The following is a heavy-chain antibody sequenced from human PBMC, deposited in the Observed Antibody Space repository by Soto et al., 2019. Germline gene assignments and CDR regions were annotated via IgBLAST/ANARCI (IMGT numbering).Heavy chain of an antibody. CDR3: AVMAGLVVSDDYGLDV. CDR1: GFSFSDYS. CDR2: ISYDGDKK. Sequence: VHLVESGGGVVQPGRSLRLSCVASGFSFSDYSIHWVRQAPGKGLEWVGFISYDGDKKFLADSVKGRFNISRDNAKNTVYLQMTSLRPEDTAVFHCAVMAGLVVSDDYGLDVWGQGTTVTVSS. J-gene: IGHJ6*02. V-gene: IGHV3-30-3*01. D-gene: IGHD2-21*01.